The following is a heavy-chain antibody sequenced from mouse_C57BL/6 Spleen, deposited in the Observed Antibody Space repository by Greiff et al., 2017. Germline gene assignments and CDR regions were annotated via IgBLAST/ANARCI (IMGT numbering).Heavy chain of an antibody. CDR1: GYTFTSYW. J-gene: IGHJ2*01. D-gene: IGHD1-1*01. Sequence: VQLQQSGAELVMPGASVKLSCKASGYTFTSYWMHWVKQRPGQGLELIGEIDPSDSYTNYNHKFKGNSTLTVAKSSRPAYMQLSSLTSEDSAVYYCARSGYYGSSLYYFDYWGQGTTLTVSS. V-gene: IGHV1-69*01. CDR3: ARSGYYGSSLYYFDY. CDR2: IDPSDSYT.